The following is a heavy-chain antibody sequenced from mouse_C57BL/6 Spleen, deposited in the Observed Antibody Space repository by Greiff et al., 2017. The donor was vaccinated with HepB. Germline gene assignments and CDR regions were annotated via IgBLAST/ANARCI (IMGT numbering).Heavy chain of an antibody. CDR1: GFTFSSYG. Sequence: DVQLQESGGDLVKPGGSLKLSCAASGFTFSSYGMSWVRQTPDKRLEWVATISSGGSYTYYPDSVKGRFTISRDNAKNTLYLQMSSLKSEDTAMYYCARQDYDGYFDYWGQGTTLTVSS. CDR2: ISSGGSYT. CDR3: ARQDYDGYFDY. V-gene: IGHV5-6*01. D-gene: IGHD2-4*01. J-gene: IGHJ2*01.